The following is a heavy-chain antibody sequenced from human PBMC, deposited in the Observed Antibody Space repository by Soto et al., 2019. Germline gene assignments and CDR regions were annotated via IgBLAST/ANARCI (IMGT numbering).Heavy chain of an antibody. V-gene: IGHV3-9*01. Sequence: GWSLRLSCAASGFTFDDYSMHWVRQAPGKGLEWVSGISWNSGSIGYADSVQGRFTISRDNAKNSLYLQMNSLRPEDTALYYCAKASADKPTLEYWGQGTLLTVFS. J-gene: IGHJ4*02. CDR3: AKASADKPTLEY. D-gene: IGHD6-25*01. CDR1: GFTFDDYS. CDR2: ISWNSGSI.